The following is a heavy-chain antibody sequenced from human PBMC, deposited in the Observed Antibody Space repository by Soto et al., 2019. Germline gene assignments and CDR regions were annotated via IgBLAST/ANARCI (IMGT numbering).Heavy chain of an antibody. J-gene: IGHJ4*02. CDR3: VRAAKRYFDY. Sequence: QVQLVQSGAEVRKPGSSVKVSCKASGVTYNTFAVSWVRQAPGQGLEWMGGIIPVLGQAFYAQKFQGRVTITADKSTSTAYLELTSLRSEDTAVYYCVRAAKRYFDYWGQGTLVTVSS. CDR2: IIPVLGQA. V-gene: IGHV1-69*06. D-gene: IGHD6-25*01. CDR1: GVTYNTFA.